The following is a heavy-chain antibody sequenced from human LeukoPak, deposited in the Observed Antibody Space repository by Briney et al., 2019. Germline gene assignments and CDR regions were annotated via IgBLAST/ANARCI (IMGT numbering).Heavy chain of an antibody. V-gene: IGHV4-39*07. CDR3: ARGTRQLIAVAGTGYFDY. Sequence: NPSETLSLTCTVSGGSISSNRYYWGWIRQPPGKGLEWIGNIHYSGSTYYNPSLKTRVTISVDTSKNQFSLKLSSVTAADTAVYYCARGTRQLIAVAGTGYFDYWGQGTLVTVSS. J-gene: IGHJ4*02. CDR1: GGSISSNRYY. D-gene: IGHD6-19*01. CDR2: IHYSGST.